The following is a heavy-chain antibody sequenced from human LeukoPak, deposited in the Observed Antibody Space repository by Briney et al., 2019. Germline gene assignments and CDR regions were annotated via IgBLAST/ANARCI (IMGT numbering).Heavy chain of an antibody. CDR3: ARVLRGGLEYFDY. CDR2: IYHSGST. J-gene: IGHJ4*02. CDR1: GGSISSNNW. Sequence: SGTLSLTCAVAGGSISSNNWWSWVRQPPGKGLEWMGEIYHSGSTNYNPSLKSRVTISVDKSKNQFSLKLSSVTAADTAVYYCARVLRGGLEYFDYWGQGTLVTVSS. V-gene: IGHV4-4*02. D-gene: IGHD2-15*01.